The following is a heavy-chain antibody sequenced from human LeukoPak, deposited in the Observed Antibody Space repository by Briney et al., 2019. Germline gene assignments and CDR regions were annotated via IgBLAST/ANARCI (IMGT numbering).Heavy chain of an antibody. J-gene: IGHJ3*02. D-gene: IGHD3-10*01. Sequence: SETLSLTCTVSGGSISSYYWSWIRQPAGKGLEWIGRIYTSGSTNYNPSLKSRVTMSVDTSKNQFSLKLSSVTAAVTAVYYCARVQYYYGSGSDEAFDIWGQGTMVTVSS. CDR3: ARVQYYYGSGSDEAFDI. CDR1: GGSISSYY. CDR2: IYTSGST. V-gene: IGHV4-4*07.